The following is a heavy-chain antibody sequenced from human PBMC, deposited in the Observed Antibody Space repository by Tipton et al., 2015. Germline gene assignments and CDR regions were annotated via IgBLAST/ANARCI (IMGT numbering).Heavy chain of an antibody. D-gene: IGHD3-9*01. V-gene: IGHV4-38-2*01. CDR3: ACQDYDSLTRDYQTVDY. CDR2: IYHSGRT. CDR1: GYSISSGYH. J-gene: IGHJ4*02. Sequence: TLSLTCAVSGYSISSGYHWGWIRQPPGKGLEWIASIYHSGRTQYNPSLKSRVTISVDTSKNEVSLMLNSVTAADTAVYYCACQDYDSLTRDYQTVDYWGQGTLVTVSS.